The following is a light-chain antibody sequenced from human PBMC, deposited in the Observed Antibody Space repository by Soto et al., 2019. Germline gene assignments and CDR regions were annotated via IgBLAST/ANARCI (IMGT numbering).Light chain of an antibody. CDR3: SSYTTSSTWV. V-gene: IGLV2-14*01. Sequence: QSALTQPASVSGSPGQSITISCTGTSGDVGVYNYVSWYQQHPGKAPKLMIYDVNNRPSGVSNRFSGSKSGNTAPLTISGLQAEDEADYYCSSYTTSSTWVFGGGTKVTVL. CDR2: DVN. CDR1: SGDVGVYNY. J-gene: IGLJ3*02.